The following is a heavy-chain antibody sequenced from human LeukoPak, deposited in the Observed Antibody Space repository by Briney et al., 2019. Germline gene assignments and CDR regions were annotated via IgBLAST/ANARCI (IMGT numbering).Heavy chain of an antibody. CDR1: GYTFSGYY. D-gene: IGHD2-2*01. CDR2: INPNSGGT. Sequence: ASVKVSCKASGYTFSGYYMHWVRQAPGQGLEWMGWINPNSGGTNCAQKFQGRVTMTGDTSISTAYMELSRVRSVDTAVYYCARIRSTSLMHVWGKGSTVTVSS. J-gene: IGHJ6*04. CDR3: ARIRSTSLMHV. V-gene: IGHV1-2*02.